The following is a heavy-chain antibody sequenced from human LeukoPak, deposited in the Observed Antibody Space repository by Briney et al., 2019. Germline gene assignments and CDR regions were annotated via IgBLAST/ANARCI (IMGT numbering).Heavy chain of an antibody. V-gene: IGHV4-61*02. CDR1: GDSMSSGSYY. Sequence: PSETLSLTCTVSGDSMSSGSYYWSWIRQPAGKGLEWIGRIYTSVSTNYNPSLKSRVTISIDTSKNQFSLKLSSVTAADTAVYYCARGPHCSGGSCHSVSDYWGQGTLVTVSS. CDR2: IYTSVST. D-gene: IGHD2-15*01. CDR3: ARGPHCSGGSCHSVSDY. J-gene: IGHJ4*02.